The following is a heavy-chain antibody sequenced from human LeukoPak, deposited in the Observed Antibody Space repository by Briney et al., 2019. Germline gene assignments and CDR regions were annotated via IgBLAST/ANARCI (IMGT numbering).Heavy chain of an antibody. CDR1: GYTFTGYY. CDR3: ARDSAYYYGSGSYYLFDY. Sequence: GASVKVSCKASGYTFTGYYMHWVRQAPGQGLEWMGWINPNSGGTNYAQKFQGRVTMTRDTSISTAYMELSRLRSDDTAVYYCARDSAYYYGSGSYYLFDYWGQGTLVTVSS. CDR2: INPNSGGT. J-gene: IGHJ4*02. V-gene: IGHV1-2*02. D-gene: IGHD3-10*01.